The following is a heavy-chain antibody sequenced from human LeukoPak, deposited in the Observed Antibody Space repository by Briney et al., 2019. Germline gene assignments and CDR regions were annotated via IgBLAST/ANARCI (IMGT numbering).Heavy chain of an antibody. D-gene: IGHD6-13*01. CDR1: GFTFSMSS. CDR3: ARGRAGIAAAGFDY. CDR2: ISFDGANK. V-gene: IGHV3-30*04. J-gene: IGHJ4*02. Sequence: GRSLRLFCATSGFTFSMSSMHWVRLAPGKGLEWLAGISFDGANKFSGDSVKGRFSISRDNSNSTLYLQMNSPGLDDTAVYFCARGRAGIAAAGFDYWGQGTLVTVSS.